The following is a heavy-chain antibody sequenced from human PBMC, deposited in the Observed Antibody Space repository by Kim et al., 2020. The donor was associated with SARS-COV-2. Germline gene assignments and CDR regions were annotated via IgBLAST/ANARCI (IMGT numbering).Heavy chain of an antibody. CDR3: ARGHPTQWLVPRWFDP. Sequence: ASVKVSCKASGYTFTSYDINWVRQATGQGLEWMGWMNPNSGNTGYAKKFQGRVTMTRNTSIMTAYMELSSLRSEDTAMYYCARGHPTQWLVPRWFDPWGQGTLVTVSS. D-gene: IGHD6-19*01. CDR1: GYTFTSYD. CDR2: MNPNSGNT. V-gene: IGHV1-8*01. J-gene: IGHJ5*02.